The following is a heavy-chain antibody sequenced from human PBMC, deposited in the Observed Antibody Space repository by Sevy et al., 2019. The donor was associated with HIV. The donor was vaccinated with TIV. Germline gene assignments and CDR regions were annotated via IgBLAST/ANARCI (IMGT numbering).Heavy chain of an antibody. CDR1: GFTFRDYY. Sequence: GGSLRLSCAASGFTFRDYYMSWIRQAPGKGLEWVSYISSSGSTIYYADSVKGRFTISRDNAKNSLYLQMNSLRAEDTAVYYCARSRKTVVVVSMYFYGMDVWGQGTTVTVSS. CDR3: ARSRKTVVVVSMYFYGMDV. V-gene: IGHV3-11*01. D-gene: IGHD2-15*01. CDR2: ISSSGSTI. J-gene: IGHJ6*02.